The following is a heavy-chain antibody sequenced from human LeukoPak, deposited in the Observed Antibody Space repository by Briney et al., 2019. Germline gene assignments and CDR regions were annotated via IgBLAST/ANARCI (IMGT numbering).Heavy chain of an antibody. J-gene: IGHJ4*02. D-gene: IGHD3-22*01. V-gene: IGHV3-23*01. CDR2: ISGSGGST. CDR1: GFTFSSYA. CDR3: AKGITMIVVAPGY. Sequence: PGGSLRLSCAASGFTFSSYAMSWVRQAPGKGLEWVSAISGSGGSTYYADSVKGRFTISRDNSKNTLYLQMNSLRAEDSAVYYCAKGITMIVVAPGYWGQGTLVTVSS.